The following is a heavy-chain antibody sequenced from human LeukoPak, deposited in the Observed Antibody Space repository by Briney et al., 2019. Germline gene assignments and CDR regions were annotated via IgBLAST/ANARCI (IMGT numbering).Heavy chain of an antibody. Sequence: SETLSLTCTVSGGSIGSGDYYWRWIRQHPGKGLEWIGYIYYSGSTYYNPSLKSRVTISVDTSKNQFSLKLSSVTAADTAVYYCARDGRDYYDSSGLRGGFDYWGQGTLVTVSS. CDR2: IYYSGST. D-gene: IGHD3-22*01. J-gene: IGHJ4*02. V-gene: IGHV4-31*03. CDR1: GGSIGSGDYY. CDR3: ARDGRDYYDSSGLRGGFDY.